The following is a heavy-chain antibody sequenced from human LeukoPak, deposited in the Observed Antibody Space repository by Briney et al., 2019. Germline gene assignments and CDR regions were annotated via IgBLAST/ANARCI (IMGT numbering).Heavy chain of an antibody. D-gene: IGHD5-12*01. CDR3: ARDNSVGDSAWWFDP. CDR1: GFTFSSYA. J-gene: IGHJ5*02. V-gene: IGHV3-30*04. CDR2: ISYDGSNK. Sequence: PGGSLRLSCAASGFTFSSYAMHWVRQAPGKGLEWVAVISYDGSNKYYADSVRGRFTISRDNSKNTLYLQMNSLRAEDTAVYYCARDNSVGDSAWWFDPWGQGTLVTVSS.